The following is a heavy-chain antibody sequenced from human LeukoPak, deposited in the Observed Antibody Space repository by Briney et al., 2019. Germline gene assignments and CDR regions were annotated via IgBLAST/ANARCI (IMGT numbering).Heavy chain of an antibody. CDR2: IKQDGSET. CDR1: RFTLSNYW. CDR3: ARQRGSGCLDY. V-gene: IGHV3-7*01. Sequence: GGSLRLSCAASRFTLSNYWMSWVRQAPGKGLEWVANIKQDGSETYYVDSVKGRFTISRDNAKNSLSLQMNSLRAEDTAGYYCARQRGSGCLDYWGQGTLVTVSS. D-gene: IGHD6-19*01. J-gene: IGHJ4*02.